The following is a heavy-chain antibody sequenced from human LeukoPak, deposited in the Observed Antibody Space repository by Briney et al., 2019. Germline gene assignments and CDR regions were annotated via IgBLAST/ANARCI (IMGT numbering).Heavy chain of an antibody. CDR1: GASINSYY. CDR2: GHYTGRS. D-gene: IGHD3-22*01. CDR3: ARHDNRGYYSLQY. J-gene: IGHJ4*02. V-gene: IGHV4-59*08. Sequence: PSETLSLTCTVSGASINSYYWSWIRLPPGKGLEWIGFGHYTGRSNYNPSLKSRVTISVDTSKNQFSLKLSSVTAADTAAYYCARHDNRGYYSLQYWGQGALVTVSS.